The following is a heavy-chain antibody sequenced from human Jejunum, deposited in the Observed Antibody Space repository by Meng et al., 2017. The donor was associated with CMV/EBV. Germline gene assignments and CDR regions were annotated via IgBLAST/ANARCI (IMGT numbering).Heavy chain of an antibody. Sequence: SGFNFSSYAMHWVRQAPGKGLEWVAVIPFDGNNEHYADSVKGRFTISRDNSKNTLYLQVNSLRREDTGVYYCARGTGSGSWLIDSWGQGTLVTVSS. D-gene: IGHD6-13*01. CDR2: IPFDGNNE. J-gene: IGHJ4*02. CDR1: GFNFSSYA. V-gene: IGHV3-30*04. CDR3: ARGTGSGSWLIDS.